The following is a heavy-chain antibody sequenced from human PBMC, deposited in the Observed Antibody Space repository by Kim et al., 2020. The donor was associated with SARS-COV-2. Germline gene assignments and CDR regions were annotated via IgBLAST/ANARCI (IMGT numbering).Heavy chain of an antibody. CDR2: IKSKTDGGTT. Sequence: GGSLILSCAASGFTFSNAWMSWVRQAPGKGLEWVGRIKSKTDGGTTDYAAPVKGRFTISRDDSKNTLYLQMNSLKTEDTAVYYCTTEATWELDDYWGQGTLVTVSS. CDR1: GFTFSNAW. CDR3: TTEATWELDDY. J-gene: IGHJ4*02. D-gene: IGHD1-26*01. V-gene: IGHV3-15*01.